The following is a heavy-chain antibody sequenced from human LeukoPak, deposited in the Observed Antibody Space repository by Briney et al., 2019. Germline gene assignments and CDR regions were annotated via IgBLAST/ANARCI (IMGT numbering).Heavy chain of an antibody. V-gene: IGHV3-74*01. CDR2: FDTNGSTT. Sequence: PRGSLRLSFSASGFTFSSYWLYSARQAPGKGLMLVAHFDTNGSTTTYADSVEGRFTISRDNANNTLYLHVTSLRAEDTAVYYCARLGAVAVGEWGQGTLVTVSS. CDR1: GFTFSSYW. CDR3: ARLGAVAVGE. D-gene: IGHD3-16*01. J-gene: IGHJ4*02.